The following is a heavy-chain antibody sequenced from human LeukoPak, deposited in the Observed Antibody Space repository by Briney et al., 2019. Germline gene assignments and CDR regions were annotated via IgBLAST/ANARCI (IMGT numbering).Heavy chain of an antibody. CDR3: ARGGRRDIVAV. V-gene: IGHV4-59*01. J-gene: IGHJ4*02. CDR2: IFYSGST. D-gene: IGHD5-12*01. Sequence: PSETLSLTCTVSGGSISSYYCNWIRQPPGKGLEWIGNIFYSGSTNYNPSLKSRGTISVDTSKNQFSLKLSSVTAADTAVYYCARGGRRDIVAVWGQGTLVTVPS. CDR1: GGSISSYY.